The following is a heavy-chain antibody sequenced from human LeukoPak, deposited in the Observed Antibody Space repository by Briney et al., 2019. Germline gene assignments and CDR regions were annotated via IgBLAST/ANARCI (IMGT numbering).Heavy chain of an antibody. CDR2: INPNSGDT. CDR1: GYTFTGYY. D-gene: IGHD4-17*01. CDR3: ARVGDYGDYSNFDY. V-gene: IGHV1-2*02. Sequence: ASVKVSCKASGYTFTGYYMHWVRQAPGQGLEWMGWINPNSGDTNYAQKFQGRVTMTRDTSISTAYMELSRLRSDDTAVYYCARVGDYGDYSNFDYWGQGTLVTVSS. J-gene: IGHJ4*02.